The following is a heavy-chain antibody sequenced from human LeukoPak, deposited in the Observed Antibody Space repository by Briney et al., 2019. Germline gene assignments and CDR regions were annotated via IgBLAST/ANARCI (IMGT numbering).Heavy chain of an antibody. CDR2: VNKDGSDK. J-gene: IGHJ4*02. CDR1: GFTFSSYW. V-gene: IGHV3-7*05. CDR3: ARGSRRAAGALDS. D-gene: IGHD6-13*01. Sequence: GGSLRLSCAASGFTFSSYWMSWVRQAPGKGLEWVASVNKDGSDKYYVDSVKGRFTISKDNSKNTLYLLMNSLRADDTAVYYCARGSRRAAGALDSWGQGTLVTVSS.